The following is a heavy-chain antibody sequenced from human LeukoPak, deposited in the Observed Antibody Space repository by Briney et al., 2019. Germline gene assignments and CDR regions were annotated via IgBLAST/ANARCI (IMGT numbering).Heavy chain of an antibody. CDR2: IYYSGST. J-gene: IGHJ4*02. V-gene: IGHV4-59*01. CDR3: ARANYYDSSGYYY. D-gene: IGHD3-22*01. Sequence: SETLSLTCTVSGGSISSYYWSWIRQPPGKGLEWIGYIYYSGSTNYNPSLKSRVTISVDTSKNQFSLKLSPVTAADTAVYYCARANYYDSSGYYYWGQGTLVTVSS. CDR1: GGSISSYY.